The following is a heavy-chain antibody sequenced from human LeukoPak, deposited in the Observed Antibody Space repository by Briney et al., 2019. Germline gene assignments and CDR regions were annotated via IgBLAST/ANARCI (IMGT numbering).Heavy chain of an antibody. CDR3: ARGTSGWYAHDAFDI. CDR2: INPNSGGT. V-gene: IGHV1-2*02. D-gene: IGHD6-19*01. CDR1: GYTFTGYY. Sequence: ASVKVSCKASGYTFTGYYIHWVRQAPGQGLEWMGWINPNSGGTNYAQKFQGRVTMTRDTSISTAYMELSRLRSDDTAVYYCARGTSGWYAHDAFDIWGQGTMVTVSS. J-gene: IGHJ3*02.